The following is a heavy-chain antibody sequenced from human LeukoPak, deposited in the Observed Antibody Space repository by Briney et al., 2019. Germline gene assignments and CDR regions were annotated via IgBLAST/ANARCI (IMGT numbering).Heavy chain of an antibody. CDR1: GFIFSTYW. V-gene: IGHV3-74*01. CDR2: INSDGSST. D-gene: IGHD2-8*01. CDR3: ARARLMNWFDP. J-gene: IGHJ5*02. Sequence: GGSLRLSCAASGFIFSTYWMHWVRQAPGKGLVWVSRINSDGSSTNYADSVKGRFIISRDNAKNTLYLQMNSLRAVDTAVYYCARARLMNWFDPWGLGTLVIVSS.